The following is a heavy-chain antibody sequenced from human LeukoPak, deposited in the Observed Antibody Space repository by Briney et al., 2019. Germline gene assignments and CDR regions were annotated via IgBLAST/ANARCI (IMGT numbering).Heavy chain of an antibody. D-gene: IGHD3-22*01. J-gene: IGHJ4*01. V-gene: IGHV3-74*01. CDR2: IDGGGSSI. Sequence: GGSLRLSCAASGFTFSYHWMHWVRQVPGKGPVWVSRIDGGGSSISYADSVKGRFSISRDNGKSNLYLHMYSLRVEDTGVYYCARGPGSSGGAYVGDYWGHGSLVTVSS. CDR1: GFTFSYHW. CDR3: ARGPGSSGGAYVGDY.